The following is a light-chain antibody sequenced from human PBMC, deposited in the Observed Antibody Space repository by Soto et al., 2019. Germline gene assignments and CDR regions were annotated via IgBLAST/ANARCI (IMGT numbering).Light chain of an antibody. V-gene: IGKV1-33*01. CDR2: DAS. Sequence: DIQMTQSPTSLSAFVGDRVTITCQASQDINIYLNWYQQKPGKAPKLLIYDASNLATGVPSRFSGSRSETDFTFSISSLQPEDIATYYCQQYGNPPLTFGGGTKVEI. CDR3: QQYGNPPLT. J-gene: IGKJ4*01. CDR1: QDINIY.